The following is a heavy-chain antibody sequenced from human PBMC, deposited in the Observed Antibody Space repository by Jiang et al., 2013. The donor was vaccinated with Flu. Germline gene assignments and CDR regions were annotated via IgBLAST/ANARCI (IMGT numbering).Heavy chain of an antibody. J-gene: IGHJ6*02. Sequence: GSGLVKPSETLSLTCTVSGGSISNYYWTWIRQPPGKGLEWIGYIYYIGTTNYNPSLKSRVSISVDTSKNQLSLKLSSVTAADTAVYYCAGGYCTGGSCYPYYYYRXGRLGPRDHGHRLL. CDR1: GGSISNYY. CDR3: AGGYCTGGSCYPYYYYRXGR. D-gene: IGHD2-15*01. V-gene: IGHV4-59*01. CDR2: IYYIGTT.